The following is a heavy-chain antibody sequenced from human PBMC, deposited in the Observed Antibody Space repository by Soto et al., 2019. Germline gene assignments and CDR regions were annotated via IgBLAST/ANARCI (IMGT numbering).Heavy chain of an antibody. CDR2: IHYSGTT. D-gene: IGHD5-12*01. V-gene: IGHV4-59*01. J-gene: IGHJ5*02. CDR1: GGSTSGSY. CDR3: ARESIGGWLLS. Sequence: PSETLSLTCNVTGGSTSGSYWSWVRQSPGKGLEWIGYIHYSGTTTYSPSLRSRVTLSLDPSESQFSLKLTSVTAADTAIYYCARESIGGWLLSWGRGSLVTVSS.